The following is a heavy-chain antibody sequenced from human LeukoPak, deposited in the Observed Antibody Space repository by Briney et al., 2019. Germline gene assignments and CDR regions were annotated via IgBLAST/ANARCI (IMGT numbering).Heavy chain of an antibody. CDR1: GFTFTSYW. CDR3: ARTNGAPEYLDY. Sequence: GGSLRLSCAASGFTFTSYWMSWVRQAPGKGLEWVASIGVGGIDLYYTDSVRGRFTISRDDAKNSLFLEMDSLRVEDTALYFCARTNGAPEYLDYWGQGTLVTVSS. V-gene: IGHV3-21*01. D-gene: IGHD1-14*01. J-gene: IGHJ4*02. CDR2: IGVGGIDL.